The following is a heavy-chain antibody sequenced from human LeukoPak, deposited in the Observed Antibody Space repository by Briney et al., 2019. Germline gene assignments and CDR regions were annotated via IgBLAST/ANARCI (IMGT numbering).Heavy chain of an antibody. D-gene: IGHD3-3*01. CDR2: IYHSGST. J-gene: IGHJ6*02. CDR1: GGSISSGGYS. Sequence: PSETLSLTCAVSGGSISSGGYSWSWIRQPPGKGLEWLGYIYHSGSTYYNPSLKSRVTISVDRSKNQFSLKLSSVTAADTAVYYCARAHYDGGPYYYYGMDVWGQGTTVTVSS. V-gene: IGHV4-30-2*01. CDR3: ARAHYDGGPYYYYGMDV.